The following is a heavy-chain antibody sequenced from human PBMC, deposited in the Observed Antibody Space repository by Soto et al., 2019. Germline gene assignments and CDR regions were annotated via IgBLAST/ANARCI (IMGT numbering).Heavy chain of an antibody. Sequence: GGSLRLSCAASGFTFSSYGMHWVRQAPGKGLEWVAVIWYDGSNKYYADSVKGRFTISRDNSKNTLYLQMNSLRAEDTAVYYCARGVNGSPWFDYWGQGTLVTVSS. CDR2: IWYDGSNK. V-gene: IGHV3-33*01. CDR3: ARGVNGSPWFDY. J-gene: IGHJ4*02. D-gene: IGHD2-21*01. CDR1: GFTFSSYG.